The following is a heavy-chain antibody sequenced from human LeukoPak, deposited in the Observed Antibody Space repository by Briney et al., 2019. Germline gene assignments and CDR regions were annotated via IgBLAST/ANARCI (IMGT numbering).Heavy chain of an antibody. D-gene: IGHD5-12*01. CDR1: GGSFSGYY. V-gene: IGHV4-34*01. Sequence: SETLSLTCAVYGGSFSGYYWSWVRQPPGKGLEWVGEINHSGSTNYNPSLKSRVTISVDTSKNQFSLKLSSVTAADTAVYYCARARWLRFRSCFDYWGQGTLVTVSS. CDR2: INHSGST. CDR3: ARARWLRFRSCFDY. J-gene: IGHJ4*02.